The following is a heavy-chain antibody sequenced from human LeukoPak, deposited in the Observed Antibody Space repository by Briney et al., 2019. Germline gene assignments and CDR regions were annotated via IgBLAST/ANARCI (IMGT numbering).Heavy chain of an antibody. V-gene: IGHV4-39*01. CDR2: IYYSGST. CDR1: GGSISSSYY. Sequence: SETLSLTCTVSGGSISSSYYWVWMRQPPGKGLEWIGSIYYSGSTYYNPSLKSRVTISVDTSKNQFSLRLNSVTAADTAVYYCARHTSMVRGVMKYYFDYWGQGTLATVSS. J-gene: IGHJ4*02. CDR3: ARHTSMVRGVMKYYFDY. D-gene: IGHD3-10*01.